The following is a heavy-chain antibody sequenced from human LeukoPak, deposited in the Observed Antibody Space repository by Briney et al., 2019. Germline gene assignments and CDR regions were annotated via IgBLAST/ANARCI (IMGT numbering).Heavy chain of an antibody. CDR3: ARGLDY. CDR2: IFHSGST. CDR1: GGSISSSNYY. Sequence: PSETLSLTCTVSGGSISSSNYYWGWIRQPPGKGLEWIGSIFHSGSTNYNPSLKSRVSISVDTSKNQFSLKLSSVTAADTAVYYCARGLDYWGQGTLVTVSS. V-gene: IGHV4-39*07. D-gene: IGHD6-19*01. J-gene: IGHJ4*02.